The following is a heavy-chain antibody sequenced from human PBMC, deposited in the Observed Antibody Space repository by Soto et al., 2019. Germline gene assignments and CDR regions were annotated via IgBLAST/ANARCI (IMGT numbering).Heavy chain of an antibody. Sequence: GGSLRLSCAASGFTFSSYAMSWVRQAPGKGLEWVSAISGSGGSTYYADSVKGRFTISRDNSKNTLYLQMNSLRAEDTAVYYCAKWGAAAGTTALDPWGQGTLVTVSS. D-gene: IGHD6-13*01. CDR1: GFTFSSYA. V-gene: IGHV3-23*01. CDR3: AKWGAAAGTTALDP. J-gene: IGHJ5*02. CDR2: ISGSGGST.